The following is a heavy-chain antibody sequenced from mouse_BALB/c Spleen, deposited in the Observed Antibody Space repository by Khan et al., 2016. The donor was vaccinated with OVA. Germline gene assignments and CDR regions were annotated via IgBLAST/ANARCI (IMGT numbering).Heavy chain of an antibody. V-gene: IGHV3-2*02. CDR3: AVGRTY. CDR2: ITYSGST. D-gene: IGHD4-1*01. Sequence: VQLQESGPGLVKPSQSLSLTCTVTGYSITSDYAWNWIRQFPGNKLEWMGYITYSGSTSYNPSLKSRISITRDTSKNQFFLQLNSVTTEDTATCYCAVGRTYWGQGTIITVSA. J-gene: IGHJ3*01. CDR1: GYSITSDYA.